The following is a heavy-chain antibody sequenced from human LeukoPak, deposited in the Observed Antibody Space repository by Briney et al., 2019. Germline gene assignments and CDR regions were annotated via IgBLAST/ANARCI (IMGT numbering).Heavy chain of an antibody. V-gene: IGHV3-48*04. CDR3: VRDSAWAFDI. CDR1: GFTFSAYS. Sequence: SGGSLRLSCAASGFTFSAYSMDWVRQAPGKGLEWVAYISANGYSALYADSVKGRFTISRDNAKNSVDLQMSSLRAEDSAVYFCVRDSAWAFDIWGQGTMVTVSS. D-gene: IGHD3-10*01. CDR2: ISANGYSA. J-gene: IGHJ3*02.